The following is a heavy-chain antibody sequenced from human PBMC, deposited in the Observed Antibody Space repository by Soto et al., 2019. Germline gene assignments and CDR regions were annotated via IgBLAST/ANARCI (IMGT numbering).Heavy chain of an antibody. D-gene: IGHD2-2*01. CDR1: GGSITSYY. Sequence: SETLSLTCSVSGGSITSYYWSWVRQPPGKGLEWIGYIYYSGSTNYNPSLRSRVTISINTSKKQVSLKLTSVTAADTAVYYCARLVVGHFSGTNCYVGNWFDPWGQGTLVTVSS. J-gene: IGHJ5*02. CDR3: ARLVVGHFSGTNCYVGNWFDP. CDR2: IYYSGST. V-gene: IGHV4-59*08.